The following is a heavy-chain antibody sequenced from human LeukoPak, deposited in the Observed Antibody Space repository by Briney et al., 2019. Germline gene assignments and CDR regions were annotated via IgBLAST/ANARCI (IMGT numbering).Heavy chain of an antibody. CDR1: GFTFSSYV. CDR2: ISGSGGST. Sequence: GGSLTQSCAASGFTFSSYVMSWLRQAPGKGLDGVSAISGSGGSTYYADSVKGRFTISRDNSKNTLYLQMNSLRAEDTAVYYCAKDAGSSGWYDYWGQGTMVTVSS. J-gene: IGHJ4*02. V-gene: IGHV3-23*01. CDR3: AKDAGSSGWYDY. D-gene: IGHD6-19*01.